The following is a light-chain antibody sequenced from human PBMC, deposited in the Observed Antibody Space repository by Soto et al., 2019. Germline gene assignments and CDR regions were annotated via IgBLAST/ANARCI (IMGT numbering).Light chain of an antibody. CDR2: DAS. J-gene: IGKJ3*01. Sequence: AIQLTQSPSSLSASVGDRVTLTCRASQGISSDLAWYQQKPGKAPKLLIYDASNLESGVPSRFSGSGSGTDFTLTISSLQPEDFATYYCQQFNSYPLTFGPGTKVDIK. CDR3: QQFNSYPLT. V-gene: IGKV1-13*02. CDR1: QGISSD.